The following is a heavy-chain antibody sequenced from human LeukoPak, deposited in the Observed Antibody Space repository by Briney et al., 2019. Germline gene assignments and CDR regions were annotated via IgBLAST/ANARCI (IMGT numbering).Heavy chain of an antibody. CDR3: ARGDVAYYYDSSGYYYPDYYYGMDV. CDR1: GGSFSGYY. Sequence: NTSETLSLTCAVYGGSFSGYYWSWIRKPPGKGLEWIGEINHSGSTNYNPSLKSRVTISVDTSKNQFSLKLSSVTAADTAVYYCARGDVAYYYDSSGYYYPDYYYGMDVWGQGTTVTVSS. V-gene: IGHV4-34*01. CDR2: INHSGST. J-gene: IGHJ6*02. D-gene: IGHD3-22*01.